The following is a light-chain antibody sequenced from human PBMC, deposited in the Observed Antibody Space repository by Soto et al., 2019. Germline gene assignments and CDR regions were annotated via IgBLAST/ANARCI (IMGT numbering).Light chain of an antibody. CDR3: SSYTSSFTLV. J-gene: IGLJ1*01. CDR1: SRDVGSYNY. CDR2: EVS. Sequence: QSALTQPASVSGSPGQSITISCTGTSRDVGSYNYVSWYQQHPDKAPKLMIYEVSNRPSGISNRFSGSKSGNTASLTISGLQAEDEADYYCSSYTSSFTLVFGTGTKVTV. V-gene: IGLV2-14*01.